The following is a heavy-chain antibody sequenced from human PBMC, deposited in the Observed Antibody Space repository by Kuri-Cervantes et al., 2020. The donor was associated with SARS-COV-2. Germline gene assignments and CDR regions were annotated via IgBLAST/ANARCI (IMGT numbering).Heavy chain of an antibody. CDR3: ARGGSDYYYYYGMDV. CDR1: GFTFSSYS. V-gene: IGHV3-48*01. Sequence: GGSLRLSCAASGFTFSSYSMNWVRQAPGKGLEWVSYISSSSSTIYYADSVKGRFTISRDNAKNSLYLQMNSLRAEDTAVYYCARGGSDYYYYYGMDVWGQATTTTVSS. CDR2: ISSSSSTI. J-gene: IGHJ6*02. D-gene: IGHD1-26*01.